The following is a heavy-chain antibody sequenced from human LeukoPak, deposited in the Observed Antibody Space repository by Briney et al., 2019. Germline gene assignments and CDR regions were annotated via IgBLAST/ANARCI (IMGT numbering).Heavy chain of an antibody. CDR3: ARDRCSSTSCYTSYFDY. V-gene: IGHV3-53*01. D-gene: IGHD2-2*02. J-gene: IGHJ4*02. CDR1: GFTVSDNY. CDR2: IYSGGST. Sequence: GGSLRLSCAASGFTVSDNYMSWVRQAPGKGLEWVSIIYSGGSTYYADSVKGRFTISRDNSKNTLYLQMNSLRAEDTAVYYCARDRCSSTSCYTSYFDYWGQGTLVTVSS.